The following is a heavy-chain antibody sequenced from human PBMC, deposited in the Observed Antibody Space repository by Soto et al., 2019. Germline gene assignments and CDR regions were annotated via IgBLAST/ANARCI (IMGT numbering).Heavy chain of an antibody. J-gene: IGHJ1*01. CDR2: IRYDGSNI. V-gene: IGHV3-33*01. Sequence: KGLEWVAVIRYDGSNINYADSVMGRFTISRDNSKNTLYLEMNSLRAEDTAVYYCARAGIGSTTFRGYLEY. CDR3: ARAGIGSTTFRGYLEY. D-gene: IGHD2-2*01.